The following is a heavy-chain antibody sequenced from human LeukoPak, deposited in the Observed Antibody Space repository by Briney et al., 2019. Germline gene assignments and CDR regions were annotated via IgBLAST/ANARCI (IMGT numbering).Heavy chain of an antibody. CDR3: ARWTVVTTKNAFDI. CDR2: IYYSGST. CDR1: GGSISSSTYY. J-gene: IGHJ3*02. D-gene: IGHD4-23*01. Sequence: SETLSLTCSVSGGSISSSTYYWGWIRQPPGKGLEWIGSIYYSGSTYCNPSLKSRVTISVDTSRNQFSLKLSSVTAADTAVYYCARWTVVTTKNAFDIWGQGTMVTVSS. V-gene: IGHV4-39*07.